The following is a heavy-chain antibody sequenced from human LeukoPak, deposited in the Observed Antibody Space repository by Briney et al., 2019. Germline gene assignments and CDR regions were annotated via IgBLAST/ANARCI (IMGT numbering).Heavy chain of an antibody. Sequence: ASVKVSCKVSGYTLTELSMHWVRQAPGKGLEWMGGFDPEDGETIYAQKFQDRVTISTDTSASAAYMELGSLRSEDTAVYYCARTDRDSWYKSFDYWGQGVLVTVSS. CDR1: GYTLTELS. CDR3: ARTDRDSWYKSFDY. J-gene: IGHJ4*02. V-gene: IGHV1-24*01. CDR2: FDPEDGET. D-gene: IGHD1-14*01.